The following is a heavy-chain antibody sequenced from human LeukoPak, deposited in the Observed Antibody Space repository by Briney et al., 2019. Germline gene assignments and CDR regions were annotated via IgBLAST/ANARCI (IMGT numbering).Heavy chain of an antibody. J-gene: IGHJ5*02. Sequence: PGGSLRLSCVGSGFTFSSYVMNWVRQTPGKGLEWVSSISASGDSTFYADSVKGRFTISRDNSKNTLYLQMNSLRAEDTAVYYCARSMTTVTRGWFDPWGQGTLVTVSS. D-gene: IGHD4-17*01. V-gene: IGHV3-23*01. CDR1: GFTFSSYV. CDR2: ISASGDST. CDR3: ARSMTTVTRGWFDP.